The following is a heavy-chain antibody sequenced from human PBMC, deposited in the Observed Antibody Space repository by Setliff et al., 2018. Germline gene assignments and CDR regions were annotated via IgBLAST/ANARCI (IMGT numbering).Heavy chain of an antibody. CDR3: ARCLPFLSGYDRGAFDN. D-gene: IGHD5-12*01. Sequence: SVKVSCKASGDSFNNYAISWVRQAPGQGLEWMGGIIPMFGTPAYAQKFQDRVTITTDESTSTAYMDLRSLTSDDTAVYYCARCLPFLSGYDRGAFDNWGLGTLVTVSS. CDR1: GDSFNNYA. CDR2: IIPMFGTP. V-gene: IGHV1-69*05. J-gene: IGHJ4*02.